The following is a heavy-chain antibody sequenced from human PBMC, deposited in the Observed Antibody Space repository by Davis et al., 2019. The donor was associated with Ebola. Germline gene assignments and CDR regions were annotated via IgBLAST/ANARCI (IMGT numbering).Heavy chain of an antibody. CDR1: GGPISSYY. Sequence: MPSETLSLTCTVSGGPISSYYWSWIRQHPGKGLEWIGYIYYSGSTNYNPSLKSRVTISVDTSKNQFSLKLSSVTAADTAVYYCARDRRDYDFWSGYSYYYYYGMDVWGQGTTVTVSS. D-gene: IGHD3-3*01. CDR2: IYYSGST. J-gene: IGHJ6*02. CDR3: ARDRRDYDFWSGYSYYYYYGMDV. V-gene: IGHV4-59*12.